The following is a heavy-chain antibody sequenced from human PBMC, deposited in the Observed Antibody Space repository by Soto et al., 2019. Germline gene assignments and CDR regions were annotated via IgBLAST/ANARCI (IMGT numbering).Heavy chain of an antibody. CDR2: IYYSGST. J-gene: IGHJ3*02. V-gene: IGHV4-30-4*01. CDR1: GGSISSGDYY. CDR3: ARWPFLLYDFWSSGRNNAFDI. D-gene: IGHD3-3*01. Sequence: PSETLSLTCTVSGGSISSGDYYWSWIRQPPGKGLEWIGYIYYSGSTYYNPSLKSRVTISVDTSKNQFSLKLSSVTAADTAVYYCARWPFLLYDFWSSGRNNAFDIWGQGTMVTVSS.